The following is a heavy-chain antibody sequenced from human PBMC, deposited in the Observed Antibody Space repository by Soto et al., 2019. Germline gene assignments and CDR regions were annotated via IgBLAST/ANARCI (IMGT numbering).Heavy chain of an antibody. Sequence: PGESLKISCKGSGYSFTSYWIGWVRQMPGKGLEWMGIIYPGDSDTRYSPSFQGQVTISADKSISTAYLQWSSLKASDTAMYYCARHGGYYDSSGYSVLSPFYYYYGMDVWGQGTTVNVS. D-gene: IGHD3-22*01. CDR1: GYSFTSYW. CDR2: IYPGDSDT. V-gene: IGHV5-51*01. CDR3: ARHGGYYDSSGYSVLSPFYYYYGMDV. J-gene: IGHJ6*02.